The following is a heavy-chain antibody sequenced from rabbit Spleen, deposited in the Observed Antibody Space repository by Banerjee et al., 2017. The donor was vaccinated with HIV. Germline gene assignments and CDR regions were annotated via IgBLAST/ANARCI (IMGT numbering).Heavy chain of an antibody. Sequence: QSLEESGGDLVKPGASLTLTCTASGFSFSSNWMCWVRQAPGKGLEWIACIYAGSSGSTYYASWAKGRFTISKTSSTTVTLQMTSLTAADTATYFCARDDGHRVGYAFRLWGPGTLVTVS. CDR3: ARDDGHRVGYAFRL. V-gene: IGHV1S40*01. CDR2: IYAGSSGST. J-gene: IGHJ4*01. CDR1: GFSFSSNW. D-gene: IGHD3-1*01.